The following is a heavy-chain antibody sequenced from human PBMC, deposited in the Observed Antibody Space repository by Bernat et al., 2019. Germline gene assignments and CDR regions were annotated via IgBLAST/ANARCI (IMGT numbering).Heavy chain of an antibody. CDR2: IKTKADRGTT. Sequence: VQLQESGPGLVKPSETLSLTCTVSGGSISSSDWCNWVRQAPGKGLEWVGRIKTKADRGTTDYAAPVKGRFTISRDDSKNTLYLQMNNLKTEDTAVYYCTTGVRGVTAPTWGQGTLITVSS. CDR1: GGSISSSDW. J-gene: IGHJ4*02. CDR3: TTGVRGVTAPT. V-gene: IGHV3-15*07. D-gene: IGHD2-21*02.